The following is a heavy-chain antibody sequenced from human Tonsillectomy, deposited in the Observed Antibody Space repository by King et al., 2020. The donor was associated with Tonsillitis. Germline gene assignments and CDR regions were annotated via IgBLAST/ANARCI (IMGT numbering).Heavy chain of an antibody. V-gene: IGHV4-59*01. Sequence: QVQLQESGPGLVKPSETLSLTCTVSGGSISSYYWSWIRQPPGKGLEWIGYIYYSGRTNYNPSLKSRVTISVDTSKNPFSLKLSSVTAADTAVYYCARDQNYYDSSGYYRGGFDYWGQGTLVTVSS. CDR3: ARDQNYYDSSGYYRGGFDY. CDR1: GGSISSYY. CDR2: IYYSGRT. D-gene: IGHD3-22*01. J-gene: IGHJ4*02.